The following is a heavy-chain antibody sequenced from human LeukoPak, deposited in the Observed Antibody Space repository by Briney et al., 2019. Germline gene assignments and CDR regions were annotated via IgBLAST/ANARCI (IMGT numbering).Heavy chain of an antibody. V-gene: IGHV3-7*01. D-gene: IGHD6-19*01. CDR3: ARDLRKQWLVVDY. CDR1: GFTFSSYW. J-gene: IGHJ4*02. Sequence: GRSLRLSCAASGFTFSSYWMSWVRQAPGKGLEWVANIKQDGSEKYYVDSVKGRFTISRDNAKNSLYLQMNSLRAEDTAVYYCARDLRKQWLVVDYWGQGTLVTVSS. CDR2: IKQDGSEK.